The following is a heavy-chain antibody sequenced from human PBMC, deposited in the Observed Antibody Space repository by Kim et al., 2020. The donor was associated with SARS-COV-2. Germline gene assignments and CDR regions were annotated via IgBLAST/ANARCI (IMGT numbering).Heavy chain of an antibody. CDR3: TTAPRGYYDSTDY. D-gene: IGHD3-22*01. J-gene: IGHJ4*02. V-gene: IGHV3-15*01. CDR1: GFTFINAW. Sequence: GGSLRLSCAASGFTFINAWMSWVRQAPGKGLEWVGRIKSKTDGGTTDYAAPVKGRFTISRDDSKNTLYLQMNSLKTEDTAVYYCTTAPRGYYDSTDYWGQGTLVTVSS. CDR2: IKSKTDGGTT.